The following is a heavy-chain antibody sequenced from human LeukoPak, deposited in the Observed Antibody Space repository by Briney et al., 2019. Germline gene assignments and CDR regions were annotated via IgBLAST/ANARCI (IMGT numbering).Heavy chain of an antibody. CDR2: IYYSGST. CDR3: ARDVSSSWPHYYFDY. J-gene: IGHJ4*02. Sequence: RPSETLSLTCTVSGGSISSSSYYWGWIRQPPGKGLEWIGSIYYSGSTYYNPSLKSRVTISVDTSKNQFSLKLSSVTAADTAVYYCARDVSSSWPHYYFDYWGQGTLVTVSS. CDR1: GGSISSSSYY. V-gene: IGHV4-39*07. D-gene: IGHD6-13*01.